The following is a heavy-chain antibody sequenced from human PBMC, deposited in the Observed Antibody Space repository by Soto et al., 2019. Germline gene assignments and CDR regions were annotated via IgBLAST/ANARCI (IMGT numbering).Heavy chain of an antibody. CDR1: GFTFSSYG. Sequence: GESLKISCAASGFTFSSYGMHWVRQAPGKGLEWVAVIWYDGSNKYYADSVKGRFTISRDNSKNTLYLQMNSLRAEDTAVYYCARDHPLNPYYYDSSGYYLSEYYFDYWGQGTLVTV. V-gene: IGHV3-33*01. CDR2: IWYDGSNK. D-gene: IGHD3-22*01. J-gene: IGHJ4*02. CDR3: ARDHPLNPYYYDSSGYYLSEYYFDY.